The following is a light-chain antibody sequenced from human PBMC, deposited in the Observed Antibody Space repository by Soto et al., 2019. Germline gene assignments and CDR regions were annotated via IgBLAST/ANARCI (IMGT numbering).Light chain of an antibody. Sequence: EIVLTQSPATLSLSPGERATLSCRASQSVRNYLAWYQQKPGQAPRLLIYDASKRDTGIPARFSGSGSGTDFTLTISSLEPEDFAVYYCQQRSNWPPYTFGQGTKLEIK. V-gene: IGKV3-11*01. CDR1: QSVRNY. CDR2: DAS. J-gene: IGKJ2*01. CDR3: QQRSNWPPYT.